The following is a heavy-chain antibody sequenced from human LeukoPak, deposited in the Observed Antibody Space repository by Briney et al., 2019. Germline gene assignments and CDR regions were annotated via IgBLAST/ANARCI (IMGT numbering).Heavy chain of an antibody. CDR1: GYTFTSYY. V-gene: IGHV1-46*01. CDR3: ARVYGSGFDY. CDR2: INPSSGYT. J-gene: IGHJ4*02. Sequence: ASVKVSCKASGYTFTSYYIHWVRQAPGQGSEWVGIINPSSGYTTYAQKFQGRVTMTRDTSTSTVYMELSSLRAEDTALYYCARVYGSGFDYWGQGTLVTVSS. D-gene: IGHD3-10*01.